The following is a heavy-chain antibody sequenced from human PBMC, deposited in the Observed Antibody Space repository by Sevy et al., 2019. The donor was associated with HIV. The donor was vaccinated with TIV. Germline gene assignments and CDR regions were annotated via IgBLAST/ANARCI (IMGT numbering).Heavy chain of an antibody. J-gene: IGHJ4*02. V-gene: IGHV4-59*01. CDR3: ARGQYSYGYWREFDY. Sequence: SKTLSLTCTVSGGSISSFYWSWIRQPPGKGLEWIGYIYYSGNTNYSPSLKSRVTISLDTSNNQFSLNLSSVTAADTAVYYCARGQYSYGYWREFDYWGQGTLVTVSS. CDR2: IYYSGNT. D-gene: IGHD5-18*01. CDR1: GGSISSFY.